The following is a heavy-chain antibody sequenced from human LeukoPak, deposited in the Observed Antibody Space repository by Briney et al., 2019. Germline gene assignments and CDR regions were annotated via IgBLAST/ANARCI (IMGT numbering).Heavy chain of an antibody. CDR1: GXSITNYY. V-gene: IGHV4-59*01. CDR3: ARGVPYGPSYEFFDY. J-gene: IGHJ4*02. CDR2: IYYSGGT. Sequence: SETLSLTCTVSGXSITNYYWSWIRQPPGKGLECIGYIYYSGGTNYNPSLKSRVPISLHTSKNQFSLKLNSVTAADTAVYYCARGVPYGPSYEFFDYWGQGTLVTVSS. D-gene: IGHD3-10*01.